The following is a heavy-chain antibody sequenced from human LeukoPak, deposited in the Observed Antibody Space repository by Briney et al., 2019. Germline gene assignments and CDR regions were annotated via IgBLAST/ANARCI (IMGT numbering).Heavy chain of an antibody. Sequence: GGSLRLSSAASRFTLGSDVMGWVRPAPGKGLECVSAIIGIGRSTYYAESVKGRFTISREDSKNTLYLQMNILRAEDTAIYYCARVSGNIQIWPQPFGDGMDVWGQGTTVTVSS. J-gene: IGHJ6*02. V-gene: IGHV3-23*01. CDR1: RFTLGSDV. D-gene: IGHD3-10*01. CDR3: ARVSGNIQIWPQPFGDGMDV. CDR2: IIGIGRST.